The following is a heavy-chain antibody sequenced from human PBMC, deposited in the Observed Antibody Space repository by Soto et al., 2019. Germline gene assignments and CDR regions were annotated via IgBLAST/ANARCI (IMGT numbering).Heavy chain of an antibody. J-gene: IGHJ4*02. CDR3: GKAVATRVYDY. Sequence: GGSLRLSCAASGFTFSGSDMSWVRQAPGKGLEWVSVINDNSAVIHYADSVKGRFSISRDNSKNTLYLQMNSLRAEDTAVYFCGKAVATRVYDYWGQGTLVTVSS. CDR1: GFTFSGSD. CDR2: INDNSAVI. V-gene: IGHV3-23*01. D-gene: IGHD6-19*01.